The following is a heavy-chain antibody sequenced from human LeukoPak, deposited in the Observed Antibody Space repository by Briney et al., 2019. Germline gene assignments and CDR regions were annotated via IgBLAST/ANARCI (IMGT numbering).Heavy chain of an antibody. CDR3: ARRHRSGWFFDY. V-gene: IGHV3-66*01. D-gene: IGHD6-19*01. CDR1: GFTISTDY. Sequence: GGSLRLSCAVSGFTISTDYMVWVRQAPGQGLEWASVLYNTGTTYYADSVKGRFTISRDNSKNMLYLQMNSLTAEDTAVYYCARRHRSGWFFDYWGQGTLVTVSS. CDR2: LYNTGTT. J-gene: IGHJ4*02.